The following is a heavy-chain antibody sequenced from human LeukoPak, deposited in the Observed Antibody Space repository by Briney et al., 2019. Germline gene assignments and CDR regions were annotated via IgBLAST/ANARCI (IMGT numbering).Heavy chain of an antibody. CDR2: IHYSGSI. CDR3: ANIAAAYYFDS. J-gene: IGHJ4*02. Sequence: SSETLSLTCTVSGGSISSSSYYWGWIRQPPGKGLEWIGSIHYSGSIYYNPSLKSRVTISVDTSKKQFSLKLTSVTAADTAVYYWANIAAAYYFDSWGQGTLVTVSP. V-gene: IGHV4-39*07. CDR1: GGSISSSSYY. D-gene: IGHD6-13*01.